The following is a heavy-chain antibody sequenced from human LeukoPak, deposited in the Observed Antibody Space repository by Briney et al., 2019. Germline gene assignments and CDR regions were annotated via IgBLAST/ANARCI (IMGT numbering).Heavy chain of an antibody. CDR3: ARGGTSAGNWGYYIDY. V-gene: IGHV4-61*02. D-gene: IGHD7-27*01. Sequence: SETLSLTCTVSGDSISSGSYCWSWIRQPAGKGLEWIGRIETTGNTNYNPSLKSRVTISLDTSNNQFSLKLTSVTAADTAVYYCARGGTSAGNWGYYIDYWGQGTLATVSS. CDR1: GDSISSGSYC. J-gene: IGHJ4*02. CDR2: IETTGNT.